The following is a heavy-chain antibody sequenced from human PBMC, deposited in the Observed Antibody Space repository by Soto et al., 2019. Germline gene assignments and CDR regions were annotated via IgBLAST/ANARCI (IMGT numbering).Heavy chain of an antibody. V-gene: IGHV4-59*01. CDR3: ARAPIVVVPAAIGDPPWYNWFDP. J-gene: IGHJ5*02. CDR2: TYYSGST. D-gene: IGHD2-2*02. CDR1: GGSISSYY. Sequence: SETLSLTCTVSGGSISSYYWSWIRQPPGKGLEWIGYTYYSGSTNYNPSLKSRVTISVDTSKNQFSLKLSSVTAADTAVYYCARAPIVVVPAAIGDPPWYNWFDPWGQGTLVTVSS.